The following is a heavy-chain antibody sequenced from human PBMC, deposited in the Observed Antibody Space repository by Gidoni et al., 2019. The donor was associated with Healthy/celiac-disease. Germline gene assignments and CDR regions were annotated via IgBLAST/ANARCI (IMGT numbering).Heavy chain of an antibody. D-gene: IGHD6-19*01. CDR2: IYTGDSDT. V-gene: IGHV5-51*01. Sequence: EVQLVQSGAEVKKHGESPKISCTGSGYSFTSYWIGWVRQMPGKGLEWRGIIYTGDSDTRYSPSFQGQVTISADNSISTAYLQWSSLKASDTAMYYCARQSEQWLVEGSFDYWGQGTLVTVSS. CDR3: ARQSEQWLVEGSFDY. J-gene: IGHJ4*02. CDR1: GYSFTSYW.